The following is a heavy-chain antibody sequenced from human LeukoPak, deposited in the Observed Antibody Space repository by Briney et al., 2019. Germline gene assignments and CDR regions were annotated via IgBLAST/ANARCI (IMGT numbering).Heavy chain of an antibody. CDR1: GYTFTSYG. Sequence: ASVKVSCKASGYTFTSYGISWVRQAPGQGLEWMGWISAYNGNTNYAQKLHGRVTMTTDTSTSTAYMELRSLRSDDTAVYYCARVGGTTVVMYWFDPWGQGTLVTVSS. D-gene: IGHD4-23*01. V-gene: IGHV1-18*01. CDR2: ISAYNGNT. J-gene: IGHJ5*02. CDR3: ARVGGTTVVMYWFDP.